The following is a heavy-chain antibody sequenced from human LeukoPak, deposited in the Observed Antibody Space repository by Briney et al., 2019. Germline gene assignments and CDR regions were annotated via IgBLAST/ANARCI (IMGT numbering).Heavy chain of an antibody. CDR3: ARAVAGTYYFDH. J-gene: IGHJ4*02. Sequence: ASVKVSCKASGYTFTGYYMHWVRQAPGQGLEWMGWINPNSGGTNYAQKFQGRVTMTRDTSISTAYMELSRLRSDDTAVYYCARAVAGTYYFDHWGQGTLVTVSS. V-gene: IGHV1-2*02. CDR2: INPNSGGT. CDR1: GYTFTGYY. D-gene: IGHD6-19*01.